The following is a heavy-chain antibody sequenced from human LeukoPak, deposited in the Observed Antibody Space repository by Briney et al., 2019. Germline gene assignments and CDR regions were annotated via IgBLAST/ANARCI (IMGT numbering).Heavy chain of an antibody. V-gene: IGHV4-59*08. D-gene: IGHD5-18*01. Sequence: SETLSLTCTVSGGSISSYYWSWIRQPPGKGLEWIGYIYYSGSTNYNPSLKSRVTISVDTSKNQLSLKLSSVTAADTAVYYCARSSGYSYGSNYYYYGMDVWGQGTTVTVSS. CDR3: ARSSGYSYGSNYYYYGMDV. CDR1: GGSISSYY. CDR2: IYYSGST. J-gene: IGHJ6*02.